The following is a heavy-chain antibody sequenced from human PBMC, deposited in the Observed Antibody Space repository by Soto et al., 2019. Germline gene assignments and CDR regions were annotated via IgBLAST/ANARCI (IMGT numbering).Heavy chain of an antibody. Sequence: SETLSLTCTVSGGSISSSSYYWGWIRQPPGKGLEWIGSIYYSGSTYYNPSLKSRVTISVDTSKNQFSLKLSSVTAADTAVYYCASPGGYSSGWREYYYYYYGMDVWGQGTTVTVSS. CDR3: ASPGGYSSGWREYYYYYYGMDV. CDR2: IYYSGST. D-gene: IGHD6-19*01. CDR1: GGSISSSSYY. V-gene: IGHV4-39*01. J-gene: IGHJ6*02.